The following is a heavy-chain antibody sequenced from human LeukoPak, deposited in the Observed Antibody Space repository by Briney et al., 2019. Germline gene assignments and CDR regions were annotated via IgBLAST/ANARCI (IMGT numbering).Heavy chain of an antibody. Sequence: GGSLRLSCAASGFTFSNYAMSWVRQAPGKGLKWVSAISGSGGSTYYADSVKGRFTISRDNSKNTLYLQMNSLRAEDTVVYYCAKGQTYYDSSGSRRYYYGMDVWGQGTTVTVSS. D-gene: IGHD3-22*01. CDR1: GFTFSNYA. CDR3: AKGQTYYDSSGSRRYYYGMDV. V-gene: IGHV3-23*01. J-gene: IGHJ6*02. CDR2: ISGSGGST.